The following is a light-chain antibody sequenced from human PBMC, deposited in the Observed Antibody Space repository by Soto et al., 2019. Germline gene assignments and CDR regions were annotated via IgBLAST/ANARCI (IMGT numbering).Light chain of an antibody. J-gene: IGKJ1*01. CDR3: HQYNNWPPIT. Sequence: EIVMTQSPATLSVSPGERVTLSCRASQSVSSYLAWYQQKPGQPPRLLIYDASTRATGIPARFSGSGSGTEFTLTVTSLQSEDFAIYYCHQYNNWPPITFGQGTKVDIK. V-gene: IGKV3-15*01. CDR1: QSVSSY. CDR2: DAS.